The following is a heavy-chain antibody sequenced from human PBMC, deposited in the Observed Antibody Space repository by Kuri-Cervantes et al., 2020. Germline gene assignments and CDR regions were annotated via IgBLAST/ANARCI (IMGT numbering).Heavy chain of an antibody. CDR3: ARGSYSSGWSPHTYWYFDL. Sequence: GSLRLSCTVSGDSINSYYWNWIRQPPGKGLEWIGYISCSGTTNYNPSLKSRVTISVDTSKNQFSLKLSSVTAADTAVYYCARGSYSSGWSPHTYWYFDLWGRGTLVTVSS. V-gene: IGHV4-59*12. D-gene: IGHD6-19*01. CDR2: ISCSGTT. J-gene: IGHJ2*01. CDR1: GDSINSYY.